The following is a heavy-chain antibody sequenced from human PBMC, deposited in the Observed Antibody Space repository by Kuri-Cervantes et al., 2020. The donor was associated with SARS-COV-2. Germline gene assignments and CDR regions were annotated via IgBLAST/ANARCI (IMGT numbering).Heavy chain of an antibody. CDR3: ATNSYYYDSSAYYYS. CDR1: GFTFSTYD. V-gene: IGHV3-21*01. D-gene: IGHD3-22*01. J-gene: IGHJ4*02. CDR2: ISASGTYI. Sequence: GASLMISCAASGFTFSTYDMNWVRQAPGKGLEWVSSISASGTYIYYADSVKGRFTITRDNAQNSLYLQMSSLRAEDTAVYYCATNSYYYDSSAYYYSWGQGTLVTVSS.